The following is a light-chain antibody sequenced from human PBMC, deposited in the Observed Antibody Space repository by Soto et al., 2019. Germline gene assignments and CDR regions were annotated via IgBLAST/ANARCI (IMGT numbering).Light chain of an antibody. J-gene: IGKJ1*01. Sequence: DFQMTQSPSTLSASVGDRVSITCRASQNIRSRLAWFQQKPGKAPKLLIYDASSLESGVPSRFSGSGSGTEFTLTISSLQPDDFATYYCQHFNSYPWTFGQGTKVDIK. CDR3: QHFNSYPWT. CDR2: DAS. CDR1: QNIRSR. V-gene: IGKV1-5*01.